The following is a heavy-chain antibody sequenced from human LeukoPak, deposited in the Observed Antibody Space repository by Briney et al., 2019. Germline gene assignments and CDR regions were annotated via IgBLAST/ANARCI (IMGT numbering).Heavy chain of an antibody. V-gene: IGHV4-31*03. D-gene: IGHD6-13*01. J-gene: IGHJ4*02. CDR3: ARVVAAAPLIDY. CDR2: IYYSGST. CDR1: GGSISSGGYD. Sequence: PSETLSLTCTVSGGSISSGGYDWSWIRQHPGKGLEWIGYIYYSGSTYYNPSLKSRVTISVDTSKNQFSLKLSSVTAADTAVYYCARVVAAAPLIDYWGQGTLVTVSS.